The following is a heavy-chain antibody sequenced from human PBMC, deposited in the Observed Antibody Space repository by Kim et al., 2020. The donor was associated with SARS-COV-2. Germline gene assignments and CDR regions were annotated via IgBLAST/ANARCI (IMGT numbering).Heavy chain of an antibody. Sequence: GGSLRLSCAASGFTFSSYAMHWVRQAPGKGLEYVSAISSNGGSTYYANSVKGRFTISRDNSKNTLYLQMGSLRAEDMAVYYCARDDGYNYGGFDYWGQGTLVTVSS. J-gene: IGHJ4*02. CDR3: ARDDGYNYGGFDY. V-gene: IGHV3-64*01. D-gene: IGHD5-12*01. CDR2: ISSNGGST. CDR1: GFTFSSYA.